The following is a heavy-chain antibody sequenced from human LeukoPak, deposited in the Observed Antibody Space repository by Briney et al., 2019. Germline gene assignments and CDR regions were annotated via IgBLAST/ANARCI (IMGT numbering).Heavy chain of an antibody. D-gene: IGHD3-9*01. J-gene: IGHJ6*02. V-gene: IGHV4-39*01. CDR1: GGSISSSSYY. CDR2: IYYSGST. Sequence: PSETLSLTCTVSGGSISSSSYYWGWIRQPPGKGLEWVGSIYYSGSTYYNPSLKSRVTIPVDTSKNQFSLKLSSVTAADTAVYYCARAVTGYYPLYYYYGMDVWGQGTTVTVSS. CDR3: ARAVTGYYPLYYYYGMDV.